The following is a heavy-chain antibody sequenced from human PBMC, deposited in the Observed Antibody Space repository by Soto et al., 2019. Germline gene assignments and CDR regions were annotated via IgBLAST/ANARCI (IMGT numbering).Heavy chain of an antibody. CDR2: IKQDGSEK. J-gene: IGHJ6*03. Sequence: GGSLRLSCAASGFTFSSYWMSWVRQAPGKGLEWVANIKQDGSEKYYVDSVKGRFTISRDNAKNSLYLQMNSLRAEDTAVYYCARDRVIGDIVVVPAAMGSYYMDVWGKGTTVTVSS. V-gene: IGHV3-7*01. D-gene: IGHD2-2*01. CDR1: GFTFSSYW. CDR3: ARDRVIGDIVVVPAAMGSYYMDV.